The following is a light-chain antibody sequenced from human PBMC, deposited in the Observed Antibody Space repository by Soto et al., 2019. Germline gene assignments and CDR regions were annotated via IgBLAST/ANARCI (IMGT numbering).Light chain of an antibody. Sequence: DIQLTQSPSFLSASVGDRVTTTCRASQGISSYLAWYQQKPGKAPKLLIYAASTLQSGVPSRFSGSGSGTEFTLTISSLQPEDFATYHCQQLHSYPLTFGGGTKV. CDR2: AAS. CDR1: QGISSY. J-gene: IGKJ4*01. V-gene: IGKV1-9*01. CDR3: QQLHSYPLT.